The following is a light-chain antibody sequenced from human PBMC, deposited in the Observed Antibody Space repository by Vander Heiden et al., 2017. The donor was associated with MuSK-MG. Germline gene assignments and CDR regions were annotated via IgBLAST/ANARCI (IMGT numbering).Light chain of an antibody. Sequence: QSALTPDASVSGTVGHKVTLTCTGHSDNVGLYAVSWYQRVSHGPPKIVMFGSSLPSGVPDRFCASKSGTTASLSITGLSAEDEADYYCAPWDYSLSTQLFGGETTLTVL. CDR3: APWDYSLSTQL. CDR2: GS. J-gene: IGLJ2*01. CDR1: SDNVGLYA. V-gene: IGLV1-36*01.